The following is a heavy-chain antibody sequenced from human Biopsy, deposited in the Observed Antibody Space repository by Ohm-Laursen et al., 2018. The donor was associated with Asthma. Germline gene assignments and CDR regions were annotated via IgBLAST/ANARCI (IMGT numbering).Heavy chain of an antibody. J-gene: IGHJ2*01. CDR2: IYYSGRT. CDR1: GDAMSTSGSY. Sequence: SETLSLTCIVSGDAMSTSGSYWGLIRQSPGKGLEWIGSIYYSGRTYYNPSLESRVTISADTSKNHFSLKVTSVTAADTAVYYCARAVSSSSYWYFDLWGRGDLVTVSS. D-gene: IGHD6-6*01. V-gene: IGHV4-39*02. CDR3: ARAVSSSSYWYFDL.